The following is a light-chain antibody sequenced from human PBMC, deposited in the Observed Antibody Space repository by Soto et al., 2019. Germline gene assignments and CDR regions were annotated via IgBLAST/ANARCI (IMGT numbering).Light chain of an antibody. Sequence: SALAQPRSVSGSPGQSVAISCTGTSSDVGAYNFVSWYQQHPGKVPKLLIYDVTKRPSGVPDRFAGSKSGNTASLTISGLQAEDEADYYCCSYAGSREGVFGGGTKLTVL. CDR2: DVT. CDR3: CSYAGSREGV. V-gene: IGLV2-11*01. CDR1: SSDVGAYNF. J-gene: IGLJ2*01.